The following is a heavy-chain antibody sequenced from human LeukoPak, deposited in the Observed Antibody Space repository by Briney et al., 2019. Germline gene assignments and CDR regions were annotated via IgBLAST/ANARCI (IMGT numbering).Heavy chain of an antibody. J-gene: IGHJ4*02. CDR3: AKENGAAVISHFDY. V-gene: IGHV3-23*01. CDR2: ISGSGGNT. CDR1: GFTFSSYA. D-gene: IGHD2-21*01. Sequence: GESLRLSCAASGFTFSSYAMSWVRQAPGKGLEWVSGISGSGGNTFYADSVKGRFTISRDNSKNTPHLQMNSLRAEDTAVYYCAKENGAAVISHFDYWGQGTLVTVSS.